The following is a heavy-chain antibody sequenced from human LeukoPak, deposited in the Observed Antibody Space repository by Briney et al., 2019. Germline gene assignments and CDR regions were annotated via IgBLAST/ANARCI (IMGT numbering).Heavy chain of an antibody. D-gene: IGHD2-15*01. J-gene: IGHJ6*03. CDR3: ATALGYCSGGSCYFYMDV. CDR1: GHTLTELS. CDR2: FDPEDGET. V-gene: IGHV1-24*01. Sequence: GASVKVSCKVSGHTLTELSMHWVRQAPGKGLEWMGGFDPEDGETIYAQKFQGRVTMTEDTSTDTAYMELSSLRSEDTAVYYCATALGYCSGGSCYFYMDVWGKGTTVTVSS.